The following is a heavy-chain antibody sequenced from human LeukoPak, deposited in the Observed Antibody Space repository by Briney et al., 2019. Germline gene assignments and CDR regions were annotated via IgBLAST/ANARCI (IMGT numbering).Heavy chain of an antibody. CDR2: IYYSGST. D-gene: IGHD3-22*01. Sequence: SETLSLTCTVSGGSISSSSYYWGWIRQPPGKGLEWIGSIYYSGSTYYNPSLKSRVTISVDTSKNQFSLKLSSVTAADTAVYYCARPTYYDSSGPPVHFDYWGQGTLVTVSS. CDR3: ARPTYYDSSGPPVHFDY. CDR1: GGSISSSSYY. V-gene: IGHV4-39*01. J-gene: IGHJ4*02.